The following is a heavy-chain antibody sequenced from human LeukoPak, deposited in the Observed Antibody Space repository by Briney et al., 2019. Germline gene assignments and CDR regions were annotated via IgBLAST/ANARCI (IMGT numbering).Heavy chain of an antibody. V-gene: IGHV3-7*05. J-gene: IGHJ4*02. D-gene: IGHD1-26*01. CDR2: IKQDGSEK. CDR3: ARDMALRDSDVLRVPDY. Sequence: PGGSLRLSCAASGFTFSRYWMTWIRQAPGKGLEWVANIKQDGSEKYYVDSVKGRFTISRDNAKNSLYSEMNSLRAEDTAVYYCARDMALRDSDVLRVPDYWGQGTLVTVSS. CDR1: GFTFSRYW.